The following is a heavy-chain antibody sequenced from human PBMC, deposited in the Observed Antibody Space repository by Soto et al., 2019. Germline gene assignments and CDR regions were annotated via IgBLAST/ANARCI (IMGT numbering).Heavy chain of an antibody. CDR3: ARGGFYDSSGARNYYYYGMNV. CDR1: GYTFTSYG. Sequence: QVQLVQSGAEVKKPGASVKVSCKASGYTFTSYGINWVRQAPGQGLEWLGWISAYDGYTNYAQILQGRVSMTTDTSKKPAYMEMRSLSSDDTAMYYGARGGFYDSSGARNYYYYGMNVWGQGTTVTVSS. D-gene: IGHD3-22*01. CDR2: ISAYDGYT. V-gene: IGHV1-18*01. J-gene: IGHJ6*02.